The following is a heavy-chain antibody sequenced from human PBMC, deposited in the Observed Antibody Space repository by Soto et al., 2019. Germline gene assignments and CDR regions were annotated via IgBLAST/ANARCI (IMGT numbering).Heavy chain of an antibody. CDR3: ASPLNRHGGYLGY. J-gene: IGHJ4*02. V-gene: IGHV4-59*01. CDR1: CGSISSYY. D-gene: IGHD5-12*01. Sequence: SETLSLTCTVSCGSISSYYWSWIRQSPGKGLEWIGYIYYSGSTNYNPSLKSRVTISVDTSKNHFSLKLSSVTAADTAVYYCASPLNRHGGYLGYWGQGTLVTVSS. CDR2: IYYSGST.